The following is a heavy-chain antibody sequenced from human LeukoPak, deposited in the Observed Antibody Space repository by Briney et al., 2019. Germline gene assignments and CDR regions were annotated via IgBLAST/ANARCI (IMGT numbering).Heavy chain of an antibody. V-gene: IGHV4-59*11. CDR2: IYYSGST. D-gene: IGHD1-1*01. J-gene: IGHJ4*02. CDR3: ARDSGSRYHYFDY. CDR1: GGSISSHY. Sequence: SETLSLTCTVSGGSISSHYWSWIRQPPGKGLEWIGYIYYSGSTNYNPSLKSRVTISVDTSKNQFSLKLSSVTAADTAVYYCARDSGSRYHYFDYWGQETLVTVSS.